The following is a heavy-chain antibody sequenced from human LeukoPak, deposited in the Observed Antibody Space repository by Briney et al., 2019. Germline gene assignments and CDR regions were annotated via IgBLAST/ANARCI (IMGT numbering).Heavy chain of an antibody. CDR2: IIPIFGTA. J-gene: IGHJ6*03. V-gene: IGHV1-69*05. CDR1: GGTFSSYA. Sequence: GASVKVSCKASGGTFSSYAISWVRQAPGQGLEWMGGIIPIFGTANYAQKFQGRVTITTDESTSTAYMELSSLRSEDTAVYYCARGGTTDSYYYYYMDVWGKGTTVTVSS. D-gene: IGHD4-11*01. CDR3: ARGGTTDSYYYYYMDV.